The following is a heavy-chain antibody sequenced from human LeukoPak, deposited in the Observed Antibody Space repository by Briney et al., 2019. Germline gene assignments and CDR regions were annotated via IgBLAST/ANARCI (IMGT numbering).Heavy chain of an antibody. V-gene: IGHV4-30-4*01. Sequence: SETPSLTCTVSGGSISSGDYYWSWIRQPPGKGLEWIGYIYYSGSTYYNPSLKSRVTISVDTSKNQFSLKLSSVTAADTAVYYCARGGSGSYYQPNTYYFDYWGQGTLVTVSS. CDR3: ARGGSGSYYQPNTYYFDY. J-gene: IGHJ4*02. CDR2: IYYSGST. CDR1: GGSISSGDYY. D-gene: IGHD3-10*01.